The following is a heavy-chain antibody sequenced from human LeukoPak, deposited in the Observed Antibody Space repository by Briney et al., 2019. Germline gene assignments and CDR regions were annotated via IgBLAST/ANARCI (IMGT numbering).Heavy chain of an antibody. CDR2: IWYDGSNK. Sequence: GGSLRLSCAASGFTFSSYGMHWVRQAPGKGLEGVAVIWYDGSNKYYADSVKGRFTISRDNSKNTLYLQMNSLRAEDTAVYYCAKGLRYYSIDYWGQGTLVTVSS. D-gene: IGHD3-16*01. V-gene: IGHV3-33*06. J-gene: IGHJ4*02. CDR3: AKGLRYYSIDY. CDR1: GFTFSSYG.